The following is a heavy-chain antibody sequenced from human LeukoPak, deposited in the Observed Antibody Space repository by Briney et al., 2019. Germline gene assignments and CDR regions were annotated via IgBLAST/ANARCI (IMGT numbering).Heavy chain of an antibody. CDR2: INPSGGST. J-gene: IGHJ5*02. CDR1: GYTFTSYY. D-gene: IGHD3-3*01. Sequence: ASVKVSCKASGYTFTSYYMHWVRQAPGQGLEWMGIINPSGGSTSYAQKFQGRVTMTRDTSTSTVYMELSSLRSEDTAVYYCARDYDFWSGYSSNWFGPWGQGTLVTVSS. V-gene: IGHV1-46*01. CDR3: ARDYDFWSGYSSNWFGP.